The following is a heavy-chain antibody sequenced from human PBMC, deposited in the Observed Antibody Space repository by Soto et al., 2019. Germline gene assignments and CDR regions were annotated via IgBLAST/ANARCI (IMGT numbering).Heavy chain of an antibody. Sequence: QVQLVQSGAEVKKPGASVKVSCKASGYTFTSYGISWVRQAPGQGLEWMGWISAYNGNTKYAQKLQGRVTRTTDTSTSRAYMEVRSLRSDDTAVYYCARDLAVGLVDYWGQGTLVTVSS. D-gene: IGHD6-19*01. CDR2: ISAYNGNT. CDR3: ARDLAVGLVDY. V-gene: IGHV1-18*01. J-gene: IGHJ4*02. CDR1: GYTFTSYG.